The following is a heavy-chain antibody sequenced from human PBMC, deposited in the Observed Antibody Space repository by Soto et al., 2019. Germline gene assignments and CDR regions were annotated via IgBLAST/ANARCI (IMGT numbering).Heavy chain of an antibody. J-gene: IGHJ3*02. CDR2: IFPGDSDT. CDR1: GYSFTTYW. Sequence: PGESLKISCKCSGYSFTTYWLAWVRQMPGKGLEYMGIIFPGDSDTRYSPSFQGQVTISADKSISTEYLQWTSLKASDNAIYYCARARVSTPRLEDPFDIWGQGTMVTVSS. CDR3: ARARVSTPRLEDPFDI. V-gene: IGHV5-51*01. D-gene: IGHD3-3*01.